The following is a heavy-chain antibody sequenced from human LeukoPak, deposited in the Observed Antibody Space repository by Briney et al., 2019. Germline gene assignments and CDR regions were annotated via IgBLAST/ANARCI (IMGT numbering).Heavy chain of an antibody. CDR1: GFTFSSYS. Sequence: GSLRLSCAASGFTFSSYSMNWVRQAPGKGLEWVSSTSSSSSYIYYADSVKGRFTISRDNAKNSLYLQMNSLRAEDTAVYYCARELPQYSSSSPPGYWGQGTLVTVSS. CDR3: ARELPQYSSSSPPGY. CDR2: TSSSSSYI. D-gene: IGHD6-6*01. J-gene: IGHJ4*02. V-gene: IGHV3-21*01.